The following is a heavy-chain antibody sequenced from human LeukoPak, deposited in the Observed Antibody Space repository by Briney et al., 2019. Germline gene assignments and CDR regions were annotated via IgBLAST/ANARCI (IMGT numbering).Heavy chain of an antibody. CDR2: INPSGGST. CDR3: ARDSGMLANADYMDV. CDR1: GYTFTSYY. Sequence: ASVKVSCKASGYTFTSYYMHWVRQAPGQGLEWMGIINPSGGSTSYAQKFQGRVTMTRDTSTSTVYMELSSLRSEDTAVYYCARDSGMLANADYMDVWGKGTTVTVSS. J-gene: IGHJ6*03. V-gene: IGHV1-46*01. D-gene: IGHD2-8*01.